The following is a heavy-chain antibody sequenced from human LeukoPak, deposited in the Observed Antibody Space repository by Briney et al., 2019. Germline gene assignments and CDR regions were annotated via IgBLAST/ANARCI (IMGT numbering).Heavy chain of an antibody. CDR2: TSSDLNVK. V-gene: IGHV3-30-3*01. CDR3: AREGYYGSGSPPSLYFDY. Sequence: GGSLRLSCAASGFTFRNYVIHWVRQAPGKGLEWVAVTSSDLNVKLYADSVKGRFTISRDNSRSTLYLQMNSLRPEDTAIYYYAREGYYGSGSPPSLYFDYWGQGTLVTVSS. D-gene: IGHD3-10*01. J-gene: IGHJ4*02. CDR1: GFTFRNYV.